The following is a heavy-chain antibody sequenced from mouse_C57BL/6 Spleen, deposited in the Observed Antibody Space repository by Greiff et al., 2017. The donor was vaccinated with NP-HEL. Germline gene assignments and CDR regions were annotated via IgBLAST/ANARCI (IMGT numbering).Heavy chain of an antibody. D-gene: IGHD1-1*01. Sequence: QVQLQQPGAELVKPGASVKLSCKASGYTFTSYWMHWVKQRPGQGLEWIGMIHPNSGSTNYNEKFKSKATLTVDTSSSTAYMQLSSLTSEDSAVYYCASPSITTVVASYYFDGWGQGTTLTVSS. V-gene: IGHV1-64*01. CDR2: IHPNSGST. CDR1: GYTFTSYW. CDR3: ASPSITTVVASYYFDG. J-gene: IGHJ2*01.